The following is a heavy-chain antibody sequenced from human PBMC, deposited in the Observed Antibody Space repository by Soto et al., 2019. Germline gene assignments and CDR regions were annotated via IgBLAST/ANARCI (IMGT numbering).Heavy chain of an antibody. V-gene: IGHV1-18*04. Sequence: ASVKVSCKASGYTFTSYGISWVRQAPGQGLERMGWISAYNGNTNYAQKLQGRVTMTTDTSTSTAYMELRSLRSDDTAVYYCATHKDYYDSSGYHHWGQGTLVTVSS. CDR1: GYTFTSYG. CDR2: ISAYNGNT. CDR3: ATHKDYYDSSGYHH. J-gene: IGHJ5*02. D-gene: IGHD3-22*01.